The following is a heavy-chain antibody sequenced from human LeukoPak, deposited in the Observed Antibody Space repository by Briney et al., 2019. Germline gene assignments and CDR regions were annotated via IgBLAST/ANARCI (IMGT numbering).Heavy chain of an antibody. CDR1: GFTFSSYG. J-gene: IGHJ6*02. Sequence: QPGRSLRLSCAASGFTFSSYGMHWVRQAPGKGLEWVAVIWYDGSNKYYADSVRGRFTISRDNSKNTLYLQMNSLRAEDTAVYYCARTVSYYYGMDVWGQGTTVTVSS. CDR3: ARTVSYYYGMDV. V-gene: IGHV3-33*01. CDR2: IWYDGSNK.